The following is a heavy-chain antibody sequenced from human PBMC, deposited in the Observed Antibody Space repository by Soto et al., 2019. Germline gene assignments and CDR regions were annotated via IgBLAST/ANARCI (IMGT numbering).Heavy chain of an antibody. V-gene: IGHV3-30*18. CDR3: AKELLYYDRSGPGMDV. D-gene: IGHD3-22*01. CDR2: ISYDGGNK. Sequence: QVQVVESGGGVVQPGRSLRLSCAASGFTFSSYGMHWVRQAPGKGLEWVAIISYDGGNKYYADSVKGRFTISRDNSKNTLYLQMNSLRAEDTAVYYCAKELLYYDRSGPGMDVWGQGTTVTVSS. J-gene: IGHJ6*02. CDR1: GFTFSSYG.